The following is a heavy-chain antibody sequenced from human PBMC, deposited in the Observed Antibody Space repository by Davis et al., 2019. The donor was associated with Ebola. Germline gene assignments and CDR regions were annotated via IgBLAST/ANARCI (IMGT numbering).Heavy chain of an antibody. D-gene: IGHD6-6*01. CDR1: GYSIGSGHY. CDR3: ARQSSSSWGDY. Sequence: SETLSLTCTVSGYSIGSGHYWGWIRQSPGKGLEWIGSIYSSGSIYYNPSLKSRVTIVEDTSKNQFSLQVTSVTAADTAVYYCARQSSSSWGDYWGQGTLVTVSS. CDR2: IYSSGSI. V-gene: IGHV4-38-2*02. J-gene: IGHJ4*02.